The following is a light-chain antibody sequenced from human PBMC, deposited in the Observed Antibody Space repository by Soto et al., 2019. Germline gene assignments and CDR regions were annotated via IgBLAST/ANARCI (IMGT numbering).Light chain of an antibody. CDR3: SSYTSSSTLVV. CDR1: SSDVGGYNY. V-gene: IGLV2-14*01. J-gene: IGLJ2*01. Sequence: QSALTQPVSVSGSPGQSITISCTGTSSDVGGYNYVSWYQQHPGKAPKLMIYDVSNRPSGVSNRFSGSKSGNTASLTISGLQAEDEADYYGSSYTSSSTLVVFGGGTKLTVL. CDR2: DVS.